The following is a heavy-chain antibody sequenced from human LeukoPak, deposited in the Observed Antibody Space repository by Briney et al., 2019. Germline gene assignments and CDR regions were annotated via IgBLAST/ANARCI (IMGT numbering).Heavy chain of an antibody. CDR1: GFTFSDYY. Sequence: GGSLRLSCAASGFTFSDYYMSWIRQAPGRGLERVSHISTSGSSIYYADSVKGRVTISRDNAKNSLYLQMNSLRAEDTAVYYCARDRKDSSSWEYYFDYWGQGTLVTVSS. V-gene: IGHV3-11*01. D-gene: IGHD6-13*01. CDR2: ISTSGSSI. CDR3: ARDRKDSSSWEYYFDY. J-gene: IGHJ4*02.